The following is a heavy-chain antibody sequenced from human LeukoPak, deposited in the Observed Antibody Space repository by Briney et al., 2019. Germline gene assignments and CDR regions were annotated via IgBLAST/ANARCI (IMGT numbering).Heavy chain of an antibody. CDR2: LDSKNGNA. Sequence: SVKVSCKASRYSFTSFDINWVRQAPGQGLEWMGRLDSKNGNAAYPQKFQDRVIMTRDTSESTAYMELSGLNSEDTALYYCARDVNSDGRPLGHSRFDSWGQGTLVTVSS. J-gene: IGHJ4*02. V-gene: IGHV1-8*01. CDR3: ARDVNSDGRPLGHSRFDS. D-gene: IGHD4-23*01. CDR1: RYSFTSFD.